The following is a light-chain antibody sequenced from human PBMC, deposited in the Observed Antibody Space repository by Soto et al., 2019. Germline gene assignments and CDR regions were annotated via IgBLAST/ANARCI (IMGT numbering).Light chain of an antibody. V-gene: IGKV3-15*01. CDR1: QSVSSN. J-gene: IGKJ5*01. CDR3: QQYNNWPPIT. Sequence: EIVMTQSPATLSVSPGERATLSCRASQSVSSNLAWYQQKPGQAPRLIVYGAYTRATGIPARLSGSGSGTEFTLTISSLQSEDFAVYYCQQYNNWPPITCGQGTRLEIK. CDR2: GAY.